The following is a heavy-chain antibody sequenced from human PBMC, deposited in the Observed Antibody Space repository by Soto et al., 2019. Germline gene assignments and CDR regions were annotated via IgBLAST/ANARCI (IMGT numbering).Heavy chain of an antibody. CDR1: GFSLSTNAVG. V-gene: IGHV2-5*01. D-gene: IGHD6-13*01. CDR3: AREYSSSWYGH. Sequence: QITLKESGPTLVKPTQTLTLTCTFSGFSLSTNAVGVGWIRQPPGKALEWLALIYWNDDKRYSPSLKSRLTTTKATSKNEVVLTMTNVDPVDTATYSCAREYSSSWYGHWGQGTLVTVSS. J-gene: IGHJ1*01. CDR2: IYWNDDK.